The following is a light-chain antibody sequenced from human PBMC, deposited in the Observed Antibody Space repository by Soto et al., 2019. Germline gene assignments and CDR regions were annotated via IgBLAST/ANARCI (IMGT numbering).Light chain of an antibody. CDR2: GAS. V-gene: IGKV3-20*01. CDR1: QSVTSSY. Sequence: EIVLTQSPGTLSLSPGERATLSCRASQSVTSSYLAWYQQKPGQAPRLLIYGASTRPTGLPDRFSGSGSGTDFTLTISRLEPEDFAVYYCQQYGNSPYTFGQGTKLEIK. J-gene: IGKJ2*01. CDR3: QQYGNSPYT.